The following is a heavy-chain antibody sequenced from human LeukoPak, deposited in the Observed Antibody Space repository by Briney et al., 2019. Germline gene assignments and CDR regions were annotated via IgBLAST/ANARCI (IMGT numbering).Heavy chain of an antibody. CDR2: IYTSGST. Sequence: SETLSLTCTASGGSISSYYWSWIRQPAGKGLEWIGRIYTSGSTNYNPSLKSRVTMSVDTSKNQFSLKLSSVTAADTAVYYCARGTNYYGSGSLFDYWGQGTLVTVSS. J-gene: IGHJ4*02. CDR3: ARGTNYYGSGSLFDY. V-gene: IGHV4-4*07. CDR1: GGSISSYY. D-gene: IGHD3-10*01.